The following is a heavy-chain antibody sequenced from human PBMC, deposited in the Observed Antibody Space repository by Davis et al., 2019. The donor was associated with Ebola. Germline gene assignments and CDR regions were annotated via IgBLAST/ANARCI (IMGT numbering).Heavy chain of an antibody. CDR1: GFTFSGSA. D-gene: IGHD3-10*01. CDR2: IRSKANSYAT. V-gene: IGHV3-73*01. Sequence: GESLKISCAASGFTFSGSAMHWVRQASGKGLEWVGRIRSKANSYATAYAASVKGRFTISRDDSKNTAYLQMNSLKTEDTAVYYCTCQYGDFDYWGQGTLVTVSS. CDR3: TCQYGDFDY. J-gene: IGHJ4*02.